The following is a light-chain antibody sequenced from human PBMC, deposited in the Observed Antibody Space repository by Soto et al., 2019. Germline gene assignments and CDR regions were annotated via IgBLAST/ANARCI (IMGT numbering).Light chain of an antibody. CDR3: LQYHNLWA. J-gene: IGKJ1*01. V-gene: IGKV3D-15*01. CDR2: GAS. CDR1: QSVYRS. Sequence: EIVLTQSPATLSLSPGERATLSFRASQSVYRSLAWYQQKPGQAPRLLIYGASSRATGIPDRFSGSGSGTDFTLTISSLQSEDFTVYSCLQYHNLWAFGQGTQGGYQ.